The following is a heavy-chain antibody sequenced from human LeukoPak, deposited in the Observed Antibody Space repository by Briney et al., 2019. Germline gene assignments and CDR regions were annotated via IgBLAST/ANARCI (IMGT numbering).Heavy chain of an antibody. V-gene: IGHV1-3*01. CDR1: GYTFTSYA. J-gene: IGHJ4*02. CDR2: INAGNGNT. D-gene: IGHD5-18*01. Sequence: ASVKVSCKASGYTFTSYAMHWVRQAPGQRLEWMGWINAGNGNTKYSQKFQGRVTITRDTSASTAYMELSSLRSEDTAVYYCARGGGIMVTTYYFDYWGQGTLVTVSS. CDR3: ARGGGIMVTTYYFDY.